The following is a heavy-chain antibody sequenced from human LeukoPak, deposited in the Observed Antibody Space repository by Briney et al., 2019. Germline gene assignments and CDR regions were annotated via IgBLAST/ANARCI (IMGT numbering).Heavy chain of an antibody. CDR3: ARAGTSRYYFYHYMDV. D-gene: IGHD1-7*01. CDR1: GGSINSYY. V-gene: IGHV4-59*01. CDR2: IYYSGST. J-gene: IGHJ6*03. Sequence: PSETLSLTCTVSGGSINSYYWNWTRQPPGKGLEWIGYIYYSGSTDYNPSLKSRVSISIETSKNQFSLKLSSVTAADTAVYYCARAGTSRYYFYHYMDVWGRGTTVTVS.